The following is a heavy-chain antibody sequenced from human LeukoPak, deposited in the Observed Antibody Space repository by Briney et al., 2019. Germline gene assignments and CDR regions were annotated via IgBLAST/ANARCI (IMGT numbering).Heavy chain of an antibody. Sequence: ASVKVSCKASGYIFTGYYIHWVRQAPGQGLEWMGRINPNSGGTNYAQKFQGRVTVTGDTSISTAYMELSRLRSDDTAVYYCATPAYSSGWYQFDYWGQGTLVTVSS. CDR3: ATPAYSSGWYQFDY. J-gene: IGHJ4*02. V-gene: IGHV1-2*06. CDR1: GYIFTGYY. CDR2: INPNSGGT. D-gene: IGHD6-19*01.